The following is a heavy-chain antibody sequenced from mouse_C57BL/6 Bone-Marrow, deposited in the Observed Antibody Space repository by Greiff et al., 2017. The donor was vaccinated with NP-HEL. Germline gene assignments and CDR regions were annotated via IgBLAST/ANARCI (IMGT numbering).Heavy chain of an antibody. D-gene: IGHD2-4*01. CDR3: ASDYDGFDY. CDR1: GYTFTSYW. CDR2: IDPSDSYT. V-gene: IGHV1-50*01. Sequence: VQLQQPGAELVKPGASVKLSCKASGYTFTSYWMQWVKQRPGQGLEWIGEIDPSDSYTNYNQKFKGKATLTVDTSASTAYMQLSSLTSEDSAVYYCASDYDGFDYWGQGTPLTVSA. J-gene: IGHJ2*01.